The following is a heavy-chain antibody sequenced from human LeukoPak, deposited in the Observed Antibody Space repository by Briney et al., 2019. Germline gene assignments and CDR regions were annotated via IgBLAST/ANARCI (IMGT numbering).Heavy chain of an antibody. CDR1: GYTFTNYD. D-gene: IGHD2-2*01. J-gene: IGHJ5*02. CDR2: INPKSGRT. Sequence: ASVKVSCKTSGYTFTNYDINWVRQATGQGLEWMGWINPKSGRTGYAQKFQGRVTFTRNTAISTAYMELNNLRSEDTAMYYCARVSTGGYCSSTSCYSWFDPWGQGTLVTVSS. V-gene: IGHV1-8*03. CDR3: ARVSTGGYCSSTSCYSWFDP.